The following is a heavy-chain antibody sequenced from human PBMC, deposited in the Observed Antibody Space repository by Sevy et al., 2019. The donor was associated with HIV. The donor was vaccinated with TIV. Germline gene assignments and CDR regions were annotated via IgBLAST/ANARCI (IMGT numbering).Heavy chain of an antibody. CDR3: ARGQYVFDY. V-gene: IGHV1-18*01. CDR2: VTGKNGDT. D-gene: IGHD3-10*02. J-gene: IGHJ4*02. Sequence: ASVKVSCKAYGYTFKNDVITWVRQAPGQGLEWMGWVTGKNGDTKYAHKFQARVTMTRDTSTSTVYMDLRSLTADDTAVYYCARGQYVFDYWAQGTVVTVSS. CDR1: GYTFKNDV.